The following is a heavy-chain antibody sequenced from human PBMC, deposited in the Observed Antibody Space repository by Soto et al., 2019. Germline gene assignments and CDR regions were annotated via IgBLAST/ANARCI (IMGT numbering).Heavy chain of an antibody. CDR2: ISWNSGSI. D-gene: IGHD3-3*01. J-gene: IGHJ6*02. CDR1: GFTFDDYA. CDR3: AKEGGGYFWSGYYRVSLFFSSYYGMDV. Sequence: PGGSLRLSCAASGFTFDDYAMHWVRQAPGKGLEWVSGISWNSGSIGYADSVKGRFTISRDNAKNSLYLQMNSLRAEDTALYYCAKEGGGYFWSGYYRVSLFFSSYYGMDVWGQGTTVTVSS. V-gene: IGHV3-9*01.